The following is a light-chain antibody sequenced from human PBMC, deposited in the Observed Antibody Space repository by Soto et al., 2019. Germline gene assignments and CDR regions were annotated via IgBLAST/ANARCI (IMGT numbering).Light chain of an antibody. J-gene: IGKJ5*01. CDR2: GAY. V-gene: IGKV3-15*01. Sequence: EIVMTQSPATLSVSPGERATLSCRASQGVSSNLAWYQQKPGQAHRLLIYGAYTRATAIQARFSGSGSGTEFTLTIRSLQSDDFAVYYCKHYSGWPLTFGQGTRLEIK. CDR1: QGVSSN. CDR3: KHYSGWPLT.